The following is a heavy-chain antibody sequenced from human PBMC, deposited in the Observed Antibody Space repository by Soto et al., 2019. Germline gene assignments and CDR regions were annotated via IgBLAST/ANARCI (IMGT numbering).Heavy chain of an antibody. J-gene: IGHJ5*02. CDR3: ARDGGEWLQRGGGGFDP. V-gene: IGHV4-4*02. D-gene: IGHD3-10*01. CDR1: GDSISNFHW. CDR2: IFHSGST. Sequence: QVQLHESGPGLVKPSGTLSLTCAVSGDSISNFHWWTWLRQPPGRGLEWIGEIFHSGSTTYNPSLKGRVTISADESTNQFSLKLNSVTAADTAVYYCARDGGEWLQRGGGGFDPWGPGILVIVSS.